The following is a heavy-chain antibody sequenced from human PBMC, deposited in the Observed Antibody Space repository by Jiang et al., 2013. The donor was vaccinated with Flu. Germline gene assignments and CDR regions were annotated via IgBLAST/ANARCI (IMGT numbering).Heavy chain of an antibody. D-gene: IGHD1-14*01. CDR3: ARDVRAFTGSSAFDF. CDR1: GDSVSSNSAT. V-gene: IGHV6-1*01. Sequence: SQTLSLTCAISGDSVSSNSATWNWIRQSPSRGLEWLGRTYYRSKWYNDYAVSVKSRITINPDTSKNRFSLQLNSVTPEDTAAYYCARDVRAFTGSSAFDFWGQGTMVTVSS. J-gene: IGHJ3*01. CDR2: TYYRSKWYN.